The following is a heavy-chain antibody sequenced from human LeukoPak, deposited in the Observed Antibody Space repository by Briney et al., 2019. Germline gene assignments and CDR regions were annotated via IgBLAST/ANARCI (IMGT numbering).Heavy chain of an antibody. CDR2: ISDDGSNK. CDR1: GFTFSSYV. V-gene: IGHV3-30*01. CDR3: ARDQGWKTFSYYMDV. D-gene: IGHD1-1*01. J-gene: IGHJ6*03. Sequence: GESLRLSCAASGFTFSSYVMYWARQAPGKGLERVAVISDDGSNKFYADSVKGRSTISRDSSKSTLYLQLNSLRVEDTAVYYCARDQGWKTFSYYMDVWGKGTTVTVSS.